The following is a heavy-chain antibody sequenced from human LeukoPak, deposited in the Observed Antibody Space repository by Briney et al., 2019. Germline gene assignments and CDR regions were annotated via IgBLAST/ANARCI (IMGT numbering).Heavy chain of an antibody. CDR3: ARGQAIRIRYYYYYYMDV. CDR1: GGTFSSYA. Sequence: ASVKVPCKASGGTFSSYAISWVRQAPGQGLEWMGGIIPIFGTANYTQKFQGRVTITTDESTSTAYMELSSLRSEDTAVYYCARGQAIRIRYYYYYYMDVWGKGTTVTVSS. V-gene: IGHV1-69*05. J-gene: IGHJ6*03. CDR2: IIPIFGTA. D-gene: IGHD1-14*01.